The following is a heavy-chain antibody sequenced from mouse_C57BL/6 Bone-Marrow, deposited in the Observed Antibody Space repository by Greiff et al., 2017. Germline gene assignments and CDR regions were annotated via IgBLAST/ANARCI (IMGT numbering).Heavy chain of an antibody. CDR3: ARSVYYDYDD. J-gene: IGHJ2*01. D-gene: IGHD2-4*01. CDR2: IHPNSGST. CDR1: GYTFTSYW. V-gene: IGHV1-64*01. Sequence: VQLKQPGAELVKPGASVKLSCKASGYTFTSYWMHWVKQRPGQGLEWIGMIHPNSGSTNYNEKFKSKATLTVDKSSSTAYMQLSSLTSEDSAVYYCARSVYYDYDDWGQGTTLTVSS.